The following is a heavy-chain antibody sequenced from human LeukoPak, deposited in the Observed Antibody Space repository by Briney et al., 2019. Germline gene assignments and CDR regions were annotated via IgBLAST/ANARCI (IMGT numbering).Heavy chain of an antibody. CDR2: INPNSGGT. CDR3: ASTSDAGDSSYWFDP. D-gene: IGHD3-22*01. CDR1: GYTFTGYY. Sequence: GASVKVSCKASGYTFTGYYMHWVRQAPGQGLEWMGWINPNSGGTNYAQKFQGRVTMTRDTSISTAYMELSRLRSDDTAVYYCASTSDAGDSSYWFDPWGQGTLVTVSS. J-gene: IGHJ5*02. V-gene: IGHV1-2*02.